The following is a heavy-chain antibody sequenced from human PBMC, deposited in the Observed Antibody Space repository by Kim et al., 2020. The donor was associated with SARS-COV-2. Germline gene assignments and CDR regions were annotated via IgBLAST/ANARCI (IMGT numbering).Heavy chain of an antibody. CDR3: VSGAGYSSSWYYYYGMDV. D-gene: IGHD6-13*01. CDR1: GYTFTSYG. Sequence: ASVKVSCKASGYTFTSYGISWVRQAPGQGLEWMGWISADNGNTNYAQKLQGRVTMTTDTSTSTAYMELRSLRSDDKAVYYCVSGAGYSSSWYYYYGMDVWRQETTVT. V-gene: IGHV1-18*01. CDR2: ISADNGNT. J-gene: IGHJ6*02.